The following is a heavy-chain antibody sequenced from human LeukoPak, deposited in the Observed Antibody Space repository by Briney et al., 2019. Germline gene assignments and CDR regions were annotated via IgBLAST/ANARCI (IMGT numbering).Heavy chain of an antibody. V-gene: IGHV1-46*01. CDR3: ARTYYYFWSGYYGFDY. CDR2: INPSGGST. CDR1: GYTFTSYY. J-gene: IGHJ4*02. D-gene: IGHD3-3*01. Sequence: GASVKVSCKASGYTFTSYYMHWVRQAPGQGLEWMGIINPSGGSTSYAQKFQGRVTMTRDMSTSTVYMELSSLRSEDTAVYYCARTYYYFWSGYYGFDYWGQGTLVTVSS.